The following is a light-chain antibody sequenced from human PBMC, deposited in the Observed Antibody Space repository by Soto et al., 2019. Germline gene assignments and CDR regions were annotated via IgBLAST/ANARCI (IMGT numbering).Light chain of an antibody. CDR1: SSNIGAGYD. CDR2: DNS. J-gene: IGLJ2*01. Sequence: QSVLTQPPSVSGAPGQRVTISCTGGSSNIGAGYDVHWYQQLPGTAPKLLIFDNSNRPSGVPDRISGSRSGTSASLAITGLQAEDEADYYCQSYDSSLSGSVVFGGGTKLTV. V-gene: IGLV1-40*01. CDR3: QSYDSSLSGSVV.